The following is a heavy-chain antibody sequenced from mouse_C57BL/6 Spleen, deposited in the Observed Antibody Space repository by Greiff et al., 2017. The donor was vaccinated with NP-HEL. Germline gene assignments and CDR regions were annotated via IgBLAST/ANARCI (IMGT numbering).Heavy chain of an antibody. D-gene: IGHD2-4*01. CDR1: GYTFTSYW. CDR2: IHPNSGST. J-gene: IGHJ4*01. V-gene: IGHV1-64*01. CDR3: ARSDDYDRYYAMDY. Sequence: VQLQQPGAELVKPGASVKLSCKASGYTFTSYWMHWVKQRPGQGLEWIGMIHPNSGSTNYNEKFKSKATLTVDKSSSTAYMQLSSLTSEDSAVYYCARSDDYDRYYAMDYWGQGTSVTVSS.